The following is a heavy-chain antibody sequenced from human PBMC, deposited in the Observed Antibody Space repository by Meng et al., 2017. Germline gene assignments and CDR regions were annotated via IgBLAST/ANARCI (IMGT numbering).Heavy chain of an antibody. CDR3: AREGLLSSRWSNDY. CDR1: GYSISSGYY. Sequence: SETLSLTCTVSGYSISSGYYWGWIRQPPGKGLEWIGSIYHSGSTYYNPSLKSRVTISVDTSKNQFSLKLSSVTAADTAVYYCAREGLLSSRWSNDYWGQGTLVTVSS. V-gene: IGHV4-38-2*02. CDR2: IYHSGST. D-gene: IGHD4-23*01. J-gene: IGHJ4*02.